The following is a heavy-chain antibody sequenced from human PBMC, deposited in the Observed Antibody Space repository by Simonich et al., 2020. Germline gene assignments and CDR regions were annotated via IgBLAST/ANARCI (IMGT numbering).Heavy chain of an antibody. D-gene: IGHD1-26*01. J-gene: IGHJ6*02. CDR1: GGSFSSYY. CDR2: IYYSGRT. CDR3: ARSLGYYYYYYGMDV. Sequence: QVQLQESGPGLVKPSETLSLTCTVSGGSFSSYYWSWIRPPPGKGLDWIGYIYYSGRTNSNPYLNSRVTISVDTSKTQFSLKLSSVTAADTAVYYCARSLGYYYYYYGMDVWGQGTTVTVSS. V-gene: IGHV4-59*08.